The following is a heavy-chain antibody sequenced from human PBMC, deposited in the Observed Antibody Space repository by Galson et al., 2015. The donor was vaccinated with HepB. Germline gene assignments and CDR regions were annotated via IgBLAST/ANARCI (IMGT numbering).Heavy chain of an antibody. Sequence: SVKVSCKASGGTFSSYAISWVRQAPGQGLEWMGGIIPIFGTANYAQKFQGRVTITADESTSTAYMELSSLRSEDTAVYYCARGASGYSYGLDLRINYYYYYMDVWGKGTTVTVSS. CDR3: ARGASGYSYGLDLRINYYYYYMDV. CDR1: GGTFSSYA. J-gene: IGHJ6*03. D-gene: IGHD5-18*01. CDR2: IIPIFGTA. V-gene: IGHV1-69*13.